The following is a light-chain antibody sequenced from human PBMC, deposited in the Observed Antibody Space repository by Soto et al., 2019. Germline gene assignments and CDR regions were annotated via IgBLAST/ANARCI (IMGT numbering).Light chain of an antibody. CDR1: QTISIW. CDR2: KAS. Sequence: DFQMTQSPSTLSASVGDRVTITCRASQTISIWLAWYQQKPGKAPKLLIYKASTLKSGVPSRFSGSGSGTEFTLTISSLQPDDFATYYCQHYNSYSEAFGQGTKVDIK. CDR3: QHYNSYSEA. J-gene: IGKJ1*01. V-gene: IGKV1-5*03.